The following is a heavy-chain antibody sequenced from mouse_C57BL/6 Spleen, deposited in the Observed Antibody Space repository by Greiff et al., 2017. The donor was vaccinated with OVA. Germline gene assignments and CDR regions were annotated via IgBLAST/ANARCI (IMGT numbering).Heavy chain of an antibody. CDR2: IWRGGST. D-gene: IGHD2-5*01. J-gene: IGHJ4*01. V-gene: IGHV2-2*01. CDR3: ARGTYSNYDAMDY. Sequence: QVQLKESGPGLVQPSQSLSITCTVSGFSLTSYGVHWVRQSPGKGLEWLGVIWRGGSTDYNAAFISRLSISKDNSKSQVFFKMNSLQADDTAIYXCARGTYSNYDAMDYWGQGTSVTVSS. CDR1: GFSLTSYG.